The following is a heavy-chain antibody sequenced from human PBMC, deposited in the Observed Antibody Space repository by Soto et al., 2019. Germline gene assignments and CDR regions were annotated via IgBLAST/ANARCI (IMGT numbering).Heavy chain of an antibody. D-gene: IGHD2-15*01. J-gene: IGHJ6*02. CDR1: GYSFTSYW. V-gene: IGHV5-10-1*01. CDR3: ARFYVVAATSPDYYYGMDV. CDR2: IDPSDSYT. Sequence: PGESLKISCKGSGYSFTSYWISWVRQMPGKGLEWMGRIDPSDSYTNYSPSFQGHVTISADKSISTAYLQWSSLKASDTAMYYCARFYVVAATSPDYYYGMDVWGQGTTVTVPS.